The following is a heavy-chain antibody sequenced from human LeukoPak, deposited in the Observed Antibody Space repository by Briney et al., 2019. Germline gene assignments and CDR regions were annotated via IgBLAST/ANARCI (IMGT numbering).Heavy chain of an antibody. CDR3: AKRADYGDYGWFDP. D-gene: IGHD4-17*01. Sequence: GGSLRLPCAASGFTFSNYAMSWVRQAPGKGLEWVSTISGSGGSTYYADPVKGRFTISRDNSKNTLYLQMNSLRAEDTAVYYCAKRADYGDYGWFDPWGQGTLVTASS. V-gene: IGHV3-23*01. J-gene: IGHJ5*02. CDR2: ISGSGGST. CDR1: GFTFSNYA.